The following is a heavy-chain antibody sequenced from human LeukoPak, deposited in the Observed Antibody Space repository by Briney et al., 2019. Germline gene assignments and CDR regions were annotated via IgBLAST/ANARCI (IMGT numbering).Heavy chain of an antibody. CDR3: ATLRYFDWLFGY. D-gene: IGHD3-9*01. CDR1: AFTFSSYG. V-gene: IGHV3-30*02. J-gene: IGHJ4*02. CDR2: IRYDGSNE. Sequence: GGSLRLSCAASAFTFSSYGMHWVRQAPGKGLEWVAFIRYDGSNEYYADSVKGRFTIYRDNSKNTLYLQMNSLRTEDTAVYYCATLRYFDWLFGYWGQGTLVTVSS.